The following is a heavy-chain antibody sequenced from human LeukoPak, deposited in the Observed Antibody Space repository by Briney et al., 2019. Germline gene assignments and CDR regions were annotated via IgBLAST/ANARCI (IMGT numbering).Heavy chain of an antibody. CDR2: ISYDGSNK. D-gene: IGHD5-18*01. CDR1: GFTFSSHA. J-gene: IGHJ4*02. CDR3: ARDGRDTAMVTPGY. Sequence: PGRSLRLSCAASGFTFSSHAMHWVRQAPGKGLEWVAVISYDGSNKYYADSVKGRFTISRDNSKNTLYLQMNSLRAEDTAVYYCARDGRDTAMVTPGYWGQGTLVTVSS. V-gene: IGHV3-30*04.